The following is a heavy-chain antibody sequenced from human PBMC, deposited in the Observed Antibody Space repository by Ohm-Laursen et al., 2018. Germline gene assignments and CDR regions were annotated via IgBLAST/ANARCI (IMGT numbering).Heavy chain of an antibody. CDR1: GYSISSGYF. CDR3: ARGGRRGSSWYRNYGMDV. V-gene: IGHV4-38-2*01. Sequence: SETLSLTCAVSGYSISSGYFWGWIRQPPGKGLEWIGTIYHSGSTYYNPSLKSHVTISADTSKNQFSLKLSSVTAADTAVYYCARGGRRGSSWYRNYGMDVWGQGTTVTVSS. D-gene: IGHD6-13*01. CDR2: IYHSGST. J-gene: IGHJ6*02.